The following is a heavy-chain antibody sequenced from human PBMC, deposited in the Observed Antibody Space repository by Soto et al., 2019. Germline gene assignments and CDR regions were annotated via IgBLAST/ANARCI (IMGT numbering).Heavy chain of an antibody. J-gene: IGHJ3*02. D-gene: IGHD2-21*02. Sequence: QVQLVQSGAEVKKPGASVKVSCKASGYTFTSYGISWVRQAPGQGLEWMGWISAYNGNTNYAQKLQGRVTMTTDTSTSTAHMELRSLRSDDTAVYYCADGNGSDQSGDAFDIWGQGTMVTVSS. V-gene: IGHV1-18*04. CDR3: ADGNGSDQSGDAFDI. CDR1: GYTFTSYG. CDR2: ISAYNGNT.